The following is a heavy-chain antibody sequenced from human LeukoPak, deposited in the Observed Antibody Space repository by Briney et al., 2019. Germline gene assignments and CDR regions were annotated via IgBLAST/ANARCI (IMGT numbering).Heavy chain of an antibody. Sequence: ASVKVSCKASGYTFTGSYMLWVRQAPGQGLEWMGRVNPNSGGTNYAQKFQGRVTMTRDTSISTVYMELSRLRSDDTAMYYCARVIQKYSSSSIDYWGQGTLVTVSS. CDR1: GYTFTGSY. D-gene: IGHD6-6*01. J-gene: IGHJ4*02. CDR2: VNPNSGGT. V-gene: IGHV1-2*06. CDR3: ARVIQKYSSSSIDY.